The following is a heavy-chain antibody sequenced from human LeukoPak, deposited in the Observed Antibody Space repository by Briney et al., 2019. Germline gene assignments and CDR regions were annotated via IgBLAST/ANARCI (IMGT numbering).Heavy chain of an antibody. CDR2: IYYSGST. D-gene: IGHD1-1*01. CDR1: GGSISSHY. V-gene: IGHV4-59*11. J-gene: IGHJ4*02. CDR3: ARGRYYWH. Sequence: PSETLSLTCTVSGGSISSHYWSWIRQPPGKGLEWIGYIYYSGSTNYNPSLKSRVTISVDTSKNQFSLKVSSVTAADTAVYYCARGRYYWHWGQGTLVTVSS.